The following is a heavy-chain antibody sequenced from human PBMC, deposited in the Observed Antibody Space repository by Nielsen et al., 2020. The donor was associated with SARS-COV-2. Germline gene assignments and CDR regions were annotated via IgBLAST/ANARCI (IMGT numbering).Heavy chain of an antibody. CDR3: ARGGRTTVTTIGRHFDL. V-gene: IGHV5-51*01. CDR2: IYPADSDT. Sequence: GESLKISCQGSGYSFTSYWIAWVRQVPGKGLELMGMIYPADSDTRYSPSFQGQATISGDRSSIAYLQWASLKASDTAMYYCARGGRTTVTTIGRHFDLWGSGTLVSVSS. D-gene: IGHD4-11*01. CDR1: GYSFTSYW. J-gene: IGHJ2*01.